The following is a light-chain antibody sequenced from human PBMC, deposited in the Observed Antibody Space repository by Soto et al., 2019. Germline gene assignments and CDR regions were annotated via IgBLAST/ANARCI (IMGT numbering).Light chain of an antibody. CDR2: GAS. J-gene: IGKJ1*01. V-gene: IGKV3-20*01. CDR1: QSVSNNY. Sequence: EIVLTQSPGTLSLSPGERATLSCRASQSVSNNYLAWYQQKPGKAPRLLIYGASSRATGIPDRFSGSGSGTEFTLTVSRRERDVFAVFYCQQYGSSPRTFRQGTRVEIK. CDR3: QQYGSSPRT.